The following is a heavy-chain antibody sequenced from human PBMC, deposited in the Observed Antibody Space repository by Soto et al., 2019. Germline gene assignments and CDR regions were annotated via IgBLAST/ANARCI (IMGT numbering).Heavy chain of an antibody. CDR2: IYYSGST. V-gene: IGHV4-59*01. D-gene: IGHD2-15*01. CDR1: GGSISSYY. J-gene: IGHJ4*02. CDR3: ARGGYGPGYFDY. Sequence: SETLSLTCTVSGGSISSYYWSWIRQPPGKGLEWIGYIYYSGSTNYNPALKSRVTISVDTSKNQFSLKLSSVTAADTAVYYCARGGYGPGYFDYWGQGTLVTVS.